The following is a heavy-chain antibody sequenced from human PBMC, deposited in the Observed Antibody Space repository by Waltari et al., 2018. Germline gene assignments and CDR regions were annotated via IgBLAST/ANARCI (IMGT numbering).Heavy chain of an antibody. CDR3: ARDLGTTVTEPYFDS. V-gene: IGHV1-69*04. D-gene: IGHD4-17*01. CDR2: IIPMDGVT. J-gene: IGHJ4*02. CDR1: SIYG. Sequence: SIYGITWLRQAPGQGLEWMGRIIPMDGVTNYAQKFQGRVTISADKSTYTAYMDLSSLTSEDTAVYFCARDLGTTVTEPYFDSWGQGTLVTVSS.